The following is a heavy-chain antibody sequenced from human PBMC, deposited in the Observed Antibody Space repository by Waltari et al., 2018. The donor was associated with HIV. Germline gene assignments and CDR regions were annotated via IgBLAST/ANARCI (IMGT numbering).Heavy chain of an antibody. D-gene: IGHD3-22*01. Sequence: EVQLVESGGGLVKPGGSLRLSCAASGFTFSSYSMNWVRQAPGKGLGWGSSISISSIYISYADSVKGRFTISRDNAKNSLYLQMNSLRAEDTAVYYCARQDSSGGNYYYGMDVWGQGTTVTVSS. CDR2: ISISSIYI. CDR3: ARQDSSGGNYYYGMDV. J-gene: IGHJ6*02. CDR1: GFTFSSYS. V-gene: IGHV3-21*01.